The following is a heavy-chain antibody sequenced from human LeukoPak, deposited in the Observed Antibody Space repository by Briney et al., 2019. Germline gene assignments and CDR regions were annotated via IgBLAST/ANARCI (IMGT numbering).Heavy chain of an antibody. J-gene: IGHJ4*02. V-gene: IGHV3-33*06. CDR1: GFTFSSYG. D-gene: IGHD3/OR15-3a*01. CDR2: IWYDGSNK. CDR3: AKETDWGGIDY. Sequence: PGGSLRLSCAASGFTFSSYGMHWVRQAPGEGPEWVAVIWYDGSNKYYADSVKGRFTISRDNSKNTLYLQMNSLRAEDTAVYYCAKETDWGGIDYWGQGTLVTVSS.